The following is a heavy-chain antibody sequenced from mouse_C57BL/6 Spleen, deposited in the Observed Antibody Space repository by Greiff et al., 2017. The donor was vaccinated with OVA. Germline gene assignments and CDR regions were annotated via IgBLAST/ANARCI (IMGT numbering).Heavy chain of an antibody. V-gene: IGHV14-2*01. J-gene: IGHJ4*01. CDR2: IDPEDGET. D-gene: IGHD2-5*01. Sequence: DVQLQESGAELVKPGASVKLSCTASGFNIKDYYMHWVKQRTEQGLEWIGRIDPEDGETKYAPNFQGKATITADTSSNTAYLQLSSLTSEDTAVYYCALAYYSNYEAMDYWGQGTSVTVSS. CDR1: GFNIKDYY. CDR3: ALAYYSNYEAMDY.